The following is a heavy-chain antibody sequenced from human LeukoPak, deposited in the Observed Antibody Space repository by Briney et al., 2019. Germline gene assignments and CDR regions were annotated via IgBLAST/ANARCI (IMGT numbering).Heavy chain of an antibody. J-gene: IGHJ4*02. Sequence: GGSLRLSCAASGFIFSTHAMTWVRQAPGKGLEWVSSISSSGTYIYFADSVKGRFTISRDNAKNSLYLQMNSQRAEDTALYYCAREQSYSEEIVVVNPPFDYWGQGTLVTVSS. CDR2: ISSSGTYI. V-gene: IGHV3-21*01. D-gene: IGHD2-21*01. CDR3: AREQSYSEEIVVVNPPFDY. CDR1: GFIFSTHA.